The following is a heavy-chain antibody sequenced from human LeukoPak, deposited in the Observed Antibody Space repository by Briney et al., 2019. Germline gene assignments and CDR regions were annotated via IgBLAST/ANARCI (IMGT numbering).Heavy chain of an antibody. CDR2: ISGDNGST. J-gene: IGHJ4*02. V-gene: IGHV1-18*01. CDR1: GYTFTSYG. D-gene: IGHD2-2*01. Sequence: VASVKVSCKASGYTFTSYGISWVRQAPGQGLERMGWISGDNGSTNYAQKLQGRITMTTDTSTSTAYMELRSLRSDDSAVYYCAREDTRRGSRGYFDYWGQGTLVTVSS. CDR3: AREDTRRGSRGYFDY.